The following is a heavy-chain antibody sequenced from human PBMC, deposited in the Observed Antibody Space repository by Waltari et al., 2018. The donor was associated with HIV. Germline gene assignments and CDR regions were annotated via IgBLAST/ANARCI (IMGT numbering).Heavy chain of an antibody. CDR2: MYVGGRP. V-gene: IGHV4-4*07. Sequence: QVQVQASGQRLVRPSETLTLTCSVYAGSISGYYWSWIRQHGNKFIFLGRMYVGGRPDYRGSLKTRLTMSMDTAKNQVSMTLKAVTGADTAIYYCVRSTFMGVWPSDWFAPWGPGTLVTVSS. J-gene: IGHJ5*02. D-gene: IGHD1-26*01. CDR3: VRSTFMGVWPSDWFAP. CDR1: AGSISGYY.